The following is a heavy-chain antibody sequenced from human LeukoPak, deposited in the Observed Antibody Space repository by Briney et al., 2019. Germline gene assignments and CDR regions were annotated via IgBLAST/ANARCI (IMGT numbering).Heavy chain of an antibody. Sequence: SETLSLTCAVYGGSFSGYYWSWIRQPPGKGPEWIGEINHSGSTNYNPSLKSRVTISVDTSKNQFSLKLSSVTAADTAVYYCARGFSIVATMLVSYYFDYWGQGTLVTVSS. V-gene: IGHV4-34*01. CDR3: ARGFSIVATMLVSYYFDY. D-gene: IGHD5-12*01. CDR2: INHSGST. J-gene: IGHJ4*02. CDR1: GGSFSGYY.